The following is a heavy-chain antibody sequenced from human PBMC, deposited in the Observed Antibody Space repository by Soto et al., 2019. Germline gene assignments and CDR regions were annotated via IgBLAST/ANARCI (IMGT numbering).Heavy chain of an antibody. CDR3: ARDTETLGPGANDALDI. V-gene: IGHV1-3*01. J-gene: IGHJ3*02. D-gene: IGHD3-3*02. Sequence: ASVKVSCKAAGYTFSAYTMNWVRQAPGQSLEWMGWINVGSGNTRYSQNFQGRVSITRDTSASTVYMELTGLKSEDTAMYYCARDTETLGPGANDALDIWGQGTMVTVSS. CDR2: INVGSGNT. CDR1: GYTFSAYT.